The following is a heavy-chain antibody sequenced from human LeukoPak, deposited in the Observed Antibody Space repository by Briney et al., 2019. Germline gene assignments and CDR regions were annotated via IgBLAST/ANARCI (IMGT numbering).Heavy chain of an antibody. J-gene: IGHJ4*02. CDR2: VNHSGST. D-gene: IGHD2-2*01. CDR1: GGSFSGYY. Sequence: SETLSLTCAVYGGSFSGYYWSWIRQPPGKGLEWIGEVNHSGSTNYNPSLKSRVTISVDTSKNQFSLKLSSVTAADTAVYYCARGTYCSSTSCTYNVRGPEPQKTGIDYWGQGTLVTVSS. V-gene: IGHV4-34*01. CDR3: ARGTYCSSTSCTYNVRGPEPQKTGIDY.